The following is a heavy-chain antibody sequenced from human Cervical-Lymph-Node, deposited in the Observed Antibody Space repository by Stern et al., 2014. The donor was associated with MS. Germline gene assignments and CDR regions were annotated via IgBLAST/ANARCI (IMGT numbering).Heavy chain of an antibody. CDR3: VRESYGDYI. CDR2: IKQDGSDK. CDR1: GFNFNQFW. J-gene: IGHJ4*02. Sequence: VQLVESGGGLVQPGGSLRLSCAASGFNFNQFWMTWVRQAPGTGLEWVANIKQDGSDKNYVDSVRGRFSISRDNAKNSLFLQMNSLRAEDTAVYYCVRESYGDYIWGQGTLVTVSS. V-gene: IGHV3-7*01. D-gene: IGHD4-17*01.